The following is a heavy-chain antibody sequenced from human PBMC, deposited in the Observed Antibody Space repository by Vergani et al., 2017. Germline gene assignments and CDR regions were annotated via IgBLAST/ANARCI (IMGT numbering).Heavy chain of an antibody. Sequence: QVQLVQSGAEVKKPGASVKGSCKASGYTFTGYYMHWVRQAPGQGLEWMGWINPNSGGTNYAQKFQGWVTMTRDTSISTAYMELSRLRSDDTAVYYCARGAVSYCCSTSCYGPYYYYYLDVWGKGTTVTVSS. CDR1: GYTFTGYY. J-gene: IGHJ6*03. CDR2: INPNSGGT. CDR3: ARGAVSYCCSTSCYGPYYYYYLDV. D-gene: IGHD2-2*01. V-gene: IGHV1-2*04.